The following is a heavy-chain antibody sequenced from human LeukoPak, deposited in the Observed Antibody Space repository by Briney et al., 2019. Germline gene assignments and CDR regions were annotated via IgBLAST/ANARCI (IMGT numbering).Heavy chain of an antibody. CDR1: GFTFTSYS. V-gene: IGHV3-21*01. Sequence: PGGSLRLSCAASGFTFTSYSMNWVRQAPGKGLEWVSSISSSSTYIYYADSVKGRFTISRDNAKNSLCLQVNSLRAEDTAVYYCARETYYYDSGGYYPYFQHWGQGTLVTVSS. J-gene: IGHJ1*01. CDR3: ARETYYYDSGGYYPYFQH. CDR2: ISSSSTYI. D-gene: IGHD3-22*01.